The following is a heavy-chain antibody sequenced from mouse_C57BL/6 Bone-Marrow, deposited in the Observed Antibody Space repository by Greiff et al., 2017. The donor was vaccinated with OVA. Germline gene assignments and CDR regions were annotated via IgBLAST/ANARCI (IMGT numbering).Heavy chain of an antibody. D-gene: IGHD2-3*01. J-gene: IGHJ2*01. CDR3: ARGDGYYVDY. CDR2: ISYDGSN. V-gene: IGHV3-6*01. CDR1: GYSITSGYY. Sequence: EVKLEESGPGLVKPSQSLSLTCSVTGYSITSGYYWNWIRQFPGNKLEWMGYISYDGSNNYNPSLKNRFSITRDTSKNQFFLKLNSVTTEDTATYYCARGDGYYVDYWGQGTTLTVSS.